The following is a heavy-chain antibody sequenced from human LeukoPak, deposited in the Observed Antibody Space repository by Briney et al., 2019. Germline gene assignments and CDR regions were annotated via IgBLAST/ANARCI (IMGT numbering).Heavy chain of an antibody. CDR2: INTNTGNP. CDR1: GYTFTSYA. V-gene: IGHV7-4-1*02. CDR3: ARGLRFLEWLLLKY. J-gene: IGHJ4*02. D-gene: IGHD3-3*01. Sequence: ASVKVSCKASGYTFTSYAMNWVRQAPGQGLEWMGWINTNTGNPTYAQGFTGRFVFPLDTSVSTAYLQISSLKAEDTAVYYCARGLRFLEWLLLKYWGQGTLVTVSS.